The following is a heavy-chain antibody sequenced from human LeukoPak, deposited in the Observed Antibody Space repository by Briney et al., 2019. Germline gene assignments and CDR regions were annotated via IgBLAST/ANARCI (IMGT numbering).Heavy chain of an antibody. CDR2: IWYDGSNK. CDR1: GFTFSRYG. Sequence: PGGSLRLSCAASGFTFSRYGMHWVRQAPGKGLEWVAVIWYDGSNKYYADSVKGRFTISRDNSKNTLYLQMNSLRAEDTAVYYCARDRTFSYGSGPGYWGQGTLVTVSS. D-gene: IGHD3-10*01. J-gene: IGHJ4*02. CDR3: ARDRTFSYGSGPGY. V-gene: IGHV3-33*01.